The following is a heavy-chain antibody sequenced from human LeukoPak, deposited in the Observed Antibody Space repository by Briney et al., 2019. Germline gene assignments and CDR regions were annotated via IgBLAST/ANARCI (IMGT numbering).Heavy chain of an antibody. CDR1: GGTFISYA. CDR2: TIPIFGTA. V-gene: IGHV1-69*05. CDR3: ASVDGYNQYYFDY. D-gene: IGHD5-24*01. J-gene: IGHJ4*02. Sequence: SVKVSCKASGGTFISYAISGVRQAPGQGLEWMGGTIPIFGTANYAQKFQGRVTITTDESTSTAYMELSSLRSEDTAVYYCASVDGYNQYYFDYWGQGTLVTVSS.